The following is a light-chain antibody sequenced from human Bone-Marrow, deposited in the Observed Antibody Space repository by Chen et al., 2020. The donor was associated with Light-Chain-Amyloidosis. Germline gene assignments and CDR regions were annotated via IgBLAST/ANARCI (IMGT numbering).Light chain of an antibody. Sequence: SYVLTQPSSVSVAPGQTATIACGGNNIGSTSVHWYQQTPGQAPLLVVYDDSDRPSGIPERLSGSNSGKPATRTISRVEAGDEADYYCQVWERSSDRPVFGGGTKLTVL. CDR2: DDS. CDR1: NIGSTS. CDR3: QVWERSSDRPV. V-gene: IGLV3-21*02. J-gene: IGLJ3*02.